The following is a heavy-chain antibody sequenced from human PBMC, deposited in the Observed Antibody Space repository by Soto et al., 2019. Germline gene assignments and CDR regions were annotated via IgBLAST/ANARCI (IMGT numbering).Heavy chain of an antibody. CDR2: IWYDGSNK. V-gene: IGHV3-33*01. J-gene: IGHJ6*02. Sequence: QVQLVESGGGVVQSGRSLRLSCTASGFNFGSHGMHWVRQAPGKGLEWVGVIWYDGSNKFYGDSVKGRFIISRDNSKNTMYLEMSSLRVEDTAVYYCARWTREGFGESWDVWGQGTMVTVSS. CDR3: ARWTREGFGESWDV. D-gene: IGHD3-10*01. CDR1: GFNFGSHG.